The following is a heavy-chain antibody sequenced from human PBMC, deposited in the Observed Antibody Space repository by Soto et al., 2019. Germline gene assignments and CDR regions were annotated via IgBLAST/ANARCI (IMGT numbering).Heavy chain of an antibody. D-gene: IGHD2-15*01. Sequence: QMQLVESGGGLVKPEWSLRLSCAASGFTFSDYFMTWIRQAPGKGLEWVSYISGSGSNTIYYADSVRGRFTISRDNTKNSLYLQMNSLRAEDTAVYYCARASATPNGWWGYGLDVWGQGTTVTVSS. CDR2: ISGSGSNTI. CDR3: ARASATPNGWWGYGLDV. V-gene: IGHV3-11*01. CDR1: GFTFSDYF. J-gene: IGHJ6*02.